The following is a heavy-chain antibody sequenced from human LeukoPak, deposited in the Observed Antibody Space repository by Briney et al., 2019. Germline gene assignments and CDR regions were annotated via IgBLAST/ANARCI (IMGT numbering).Heavy chain of an antibody. CDR1: GASIDSGRYY. CDR3: ARDGDSSSSLFDI. D-gene: IGHD6-6*01. Sequence: SETLSLTCTVSGASIDSGRYYWSWIRQPAGKGLEWIGRIYTNGETNYNPSLKSRVTISLDTSKNQFSLNLNSVTAADTAVYYCARDGDSSSSLFDIWGQGTMVTVSS. J-gene: IGHJ3*02. CDR2: IYTNGET. V-gene: IGHV4-61*02.